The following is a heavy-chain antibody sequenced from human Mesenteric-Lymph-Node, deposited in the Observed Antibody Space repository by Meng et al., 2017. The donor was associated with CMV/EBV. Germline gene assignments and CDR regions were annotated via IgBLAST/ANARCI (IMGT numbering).Heavy chain of an antibody. J-gene: IGHJ5*01. CDR1: GFTFNNYC. CDR2: MKEDGSEK. D-gene: IGHD6-13*01. Sequence: GGSLRLSCVASGFTFNNYCMRWVRRQAPGKGLEWVANMKEDGSEKYYVDFVKGRFAISRDSAKDSLYLQMSSLRAEDTAVYYCARDGRSGSNWQNNWFDSWGQGSLVTVSS. V-gene: IGHV3-7*01. CDR3: ARDGRSGSNWQNNWFDS.